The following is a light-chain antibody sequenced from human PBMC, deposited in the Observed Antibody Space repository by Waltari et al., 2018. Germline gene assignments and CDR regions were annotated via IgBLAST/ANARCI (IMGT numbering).Light chain of an antibody. CDR1: GSNIGAGYD. Sequence: QSVLTQPPSVSGAPGQRVTIPCPGSGSNIGAGYDVHWYHQVPRTAPKLLIYGSTSRPLGVPDLFFGSTSGTSASLTITGLQVEDEGDYYCQSYDTSLSVVFGGGTKLTVL. J-gene: IGLJ3*02. V-gene: IGLV1-40*01. CDR2: GST. CDR3: QSYDTSLSVV.